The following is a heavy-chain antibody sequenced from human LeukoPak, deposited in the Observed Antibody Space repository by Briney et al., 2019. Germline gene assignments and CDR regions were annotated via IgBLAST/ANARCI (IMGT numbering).Heavy chain of an antibody. Sequence: ASVTVSCKASGYTFTTYYMHWVRQAPGQGLKWMGLINPSGGSTSYAQKFQGRVTMTRDMSTSTVYMELSSLKSEDTAVYYCAGGGVSFDYWGQGTLVSVSS. CDR3: AGGGVSFDY. J-gene: IGHJ4*02. CDR1: GYTFTTYY. V-gene: IGHV1-46*01. D-gene: IGHD3-16*01. CDR2: INPSGGST.